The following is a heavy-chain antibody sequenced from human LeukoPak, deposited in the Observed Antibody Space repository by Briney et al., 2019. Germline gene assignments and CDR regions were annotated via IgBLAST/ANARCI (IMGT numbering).Heavy chain of an antibody. D-gene: IGHD4-17*01. CDR1: GGTFSSYT. V-gene: IGHV1-46*01. CDR3: AVRSHTVTVDY. CDR2: INPSGGST. J-gene: IGHJ4*02. Sequence: ASVKVSCKASGGTFSSYTISWVRQAPGQGLEWMGIINPSGGSTSYAQKFQGRVTMTRDTSTSTVYMELSSLRSEDTAVYYCAVRSHTVTVDYWGQGTLVTVSS.